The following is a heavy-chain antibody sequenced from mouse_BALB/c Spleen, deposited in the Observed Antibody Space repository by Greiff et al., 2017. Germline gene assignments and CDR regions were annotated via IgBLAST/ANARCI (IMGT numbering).Heavy chain of an antibody. CDR1: GYTFTNYW. V-gene: IGHV1-63*02. CDR2: IYPGGGYT. Sequence: VQLQESGAELVRPGTSVKISCKASGYTFTNYWLGWVKQRPGHGLEWIGDIYPGGGYTNYNEKFKGKATLTADTSSSTAYMQLSSLTSEDSAVYFCATKIGSSFDYWGQGTTLTVSS. J-gene: IGHJ2*01. CDR3: ATKIGSSFDY.